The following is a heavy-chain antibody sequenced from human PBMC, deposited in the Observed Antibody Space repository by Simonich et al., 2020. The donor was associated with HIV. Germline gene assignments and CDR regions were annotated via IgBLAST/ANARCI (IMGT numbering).Heavy chain of an antibody. CDR2: INNSEST. J-gene: IGHJ3*02. D-gene: IGHD7-27*01. V-gene: IGHV4-34*02. CDR3: ARLERGIDAFDI. Sequence: QVQLQQWGAGLLKPSETLSLTCGVYGGSFSGYSWGWIRQPPGKGLGGIGEINNSESTNYNPSLKSRVTISVDKSKNEFSLKLSSVTAADTAVYFCARLERGIDAFDIWGQGTMVTVSS. CDR1: GGSFSGYS.